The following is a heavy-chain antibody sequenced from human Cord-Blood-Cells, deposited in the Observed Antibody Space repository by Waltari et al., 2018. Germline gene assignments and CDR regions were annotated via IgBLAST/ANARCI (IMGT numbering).Heavy chain of an antibody. CDR3: ARGGVGSSWYSAFDI. CDR1: GGSFSGYY. CDR2: INHSGST. V-gene: IGHV4-34*01. J-gene: IGHJ3*02. Sequence: QVQLQQWGAGLLKPSETLSLTCAGYGGSFSGYYWSLIRQPPGKGLEWIGEINHSGSTNDNPSLKSRVTISVDTSKNQFSLKLSSVTAADTAVYYCARGGVGSSWYSAFDIWGQGTMVTVSS. D-gene: IGHD6-13*01.